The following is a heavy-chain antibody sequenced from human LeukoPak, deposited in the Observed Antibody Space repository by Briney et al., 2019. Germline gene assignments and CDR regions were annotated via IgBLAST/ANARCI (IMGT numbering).Heavy chain of an antibody. CDR2: IRNSDGMT. V-gene: IGHV3-23*01. CDR3: AKGLERESRLDS. CDR1: GFTFSSYG. J-gene: IGHJ4*02. Sequence: PGGSLRLSCAASGFTFSSYGMNWVRQAPGQGLEWVSGIRNSDGMTYYADSVRGRFTISTDNSKNTLYLQMNSLRAEDTALYYCAKGLERESRLDSWGQGTLVTVSS. D-gene: IGHD1-1*01.